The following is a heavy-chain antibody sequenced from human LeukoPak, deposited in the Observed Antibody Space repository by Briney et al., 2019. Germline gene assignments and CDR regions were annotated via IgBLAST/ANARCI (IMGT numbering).Heavy chain of an antibody. V-gene: IGHV3-21*01. Sequence: GGSLRLSCAASGFTFSSYSMNWVRQAPGKGLEWVSSISSSSSYIYYAGSVKGRFTISRDNAKNSLYLQMNSLRAEDTAVYYCARGQFTYDYYYYGMDVWGQGTTVTVSS. J-gene: IGHJ6*02. CDR1: GFTFSSYS. CDR3: ARGQFTYDYYYYGMDV. CDR2: ISSSSSYI. D-gene: IGHD6-19*01.